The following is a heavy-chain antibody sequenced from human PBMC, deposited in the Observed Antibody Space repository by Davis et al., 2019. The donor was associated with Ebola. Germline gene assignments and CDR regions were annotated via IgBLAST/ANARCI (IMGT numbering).Heavy chain of an antibody. Sequence: MPSETLSLTCVISGDSVSSNSGAWHWIRQSPSRGLEWLGKTYHRSNWYYDYAVSVRSRIIINPDTSKNQFSLQLSSVTPEDTAVYYCARLGSLVRGYGMDVWGQGTTVTVSS. CDR1: GDSVSSNSGA. D-gene: IGHD3-10*01. V-gene: IGHV6-1*01. J-gene: IGHJ6*02. CDR2: TYHRSNWYY. CDR3: ARLGSLVRGYGMDV.